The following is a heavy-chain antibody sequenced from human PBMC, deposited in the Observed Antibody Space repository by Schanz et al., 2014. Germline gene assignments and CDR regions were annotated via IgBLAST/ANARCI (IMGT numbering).Heavy chain of an antibody. CDR1: GFTFSEVY. V-gene: IGHV3-15*01. Sequence: EARLVESGGGLVEPGGSLRLSCSGSGFTFSEVYMSWVRQAPGKGLEWVGRIRSKADGGTTDYAAPVKGRFTISRDDSKNTLFLQINSLKTEDTAVYYCTTVDCSSPSCPPWGQGTLVTVSS. CDR3: TTVDCSSPSCPP. CDR2: IRSKADGGTT. D-gene: IGHD2-2*01. J-gene: IGHJ5*02.